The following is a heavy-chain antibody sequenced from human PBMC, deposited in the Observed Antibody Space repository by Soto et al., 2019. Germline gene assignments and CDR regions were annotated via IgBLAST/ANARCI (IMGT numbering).Heavy chain of an antibody. D-gene: IGHD3-10*01. CDR1: GFTFRNYW. J-gene: IGHJ4*02. CDR3: ARGRPPSSGGNFDS. CDR2: INQNEGEK. V-gene: IGHV3-7*01. Sequence: EVHLEESGGGLVQPGGSLRVSCTASGFTFRNYWMTWVRQAPGKGLEWVANINQNEGEKYYVDSVKGRFTISRDNAYNSLYLEMDNLRVDDSAVYFCARGRPPSSGGNFDSWGQGTLVSVSS.